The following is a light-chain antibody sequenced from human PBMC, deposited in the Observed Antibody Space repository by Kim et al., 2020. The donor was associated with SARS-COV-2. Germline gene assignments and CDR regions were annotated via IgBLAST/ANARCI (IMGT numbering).Light chain of an antibody. CDR3: QQYSNWPRT. J-gene: IGKJ1*01. CDR2: GAS. V-gene: IGKV3-15*01. CDR1: QSVSGS. Sequence: EMVMTQSPDTLSVSPGESATLSCRASQSVSGSLAWYQMKPGQAPRLLIYGASTRAAGVPARFSGSGSGTEFTLTITSLQSEDYAVYYCQQYSNWPRTFGQGTKVDIK.